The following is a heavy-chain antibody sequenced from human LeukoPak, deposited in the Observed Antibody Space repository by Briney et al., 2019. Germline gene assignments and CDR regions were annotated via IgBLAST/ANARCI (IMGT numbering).Heavy chain of an antibody. CDR3: AKDVQHPGIV. CDR1: GFTFSNYA. J-gene: IGHJ4*02. D-gene: IGHD2-15*01. V-gene: IGHV3-23*01. Sequence: GGSLRLSCAASGFTFSNYAMSWVRQAPGKGLEWVSAISDSGAGTYYADSVKGRFTISRDNLRSTVFLQMNSLRVDDTAIYYCAKDVQHPGIVWGQGTLVTVSS. CDR2: ISDSGAGT.